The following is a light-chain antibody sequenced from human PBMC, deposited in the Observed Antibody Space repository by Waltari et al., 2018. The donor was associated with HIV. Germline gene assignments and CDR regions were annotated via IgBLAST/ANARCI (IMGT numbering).Light chain of an antibody. CDR2: HDH. J-gene: IGLJ3*02. CDR3: AAWDDSLSGFV. CDR1: GSNIGSRT. V-gene: IGLV1-44*01. Sequence: QSVLTQPPSLSAAPGHKINISCSGGGSNIGSRTVNWDQQLPSRAPKLIIDHDHRRPSGVSDRFTASKSGTSASLFISKLQAADEATYYCAAWDDSLSGFVFGGGT.